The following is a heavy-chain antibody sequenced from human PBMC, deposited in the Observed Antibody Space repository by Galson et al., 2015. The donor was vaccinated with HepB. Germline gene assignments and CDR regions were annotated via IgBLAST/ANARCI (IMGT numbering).Heavy chain of an antibody. J-gene: IGHJ6*03. CDR1: GGSFSGYY. CDR2: INHSGST. CDR3: ARGGGLAAAGRLYYYMDV. D-gene: IGHD6-13*01. V-gene: IGHV4-34*01. Sequence: ETLSLTCAVYGGSFSGYYWSWIRQPPGKGLEWIGEINHSGSTNYNPSLKSRVTISVDTSKNQFSLKLSSVTAADTAVYYCARGGGLAAAGRLYYYMDVWGKGTTVTVSS.